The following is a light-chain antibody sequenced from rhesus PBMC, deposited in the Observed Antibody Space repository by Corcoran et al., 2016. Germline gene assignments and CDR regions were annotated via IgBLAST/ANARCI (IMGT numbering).Light chain of an antibody. Sequence: QAALTQPRSVSGSPGQWVTISCTGTSSDIGGYNYVSWYQQHPGTAPKLMIYEVSKRPSGVSDRFSGSKSGNTASLTISGLQAEDEADYYCCSYAGIYTFVFGSGTKLTVL. CDR2: EVS. CDR1: SSDIGGYNY. J-gene: IGLJ6*01. V-gene: IGLV2-32*01. CDR3: CSYAGIYTFV.